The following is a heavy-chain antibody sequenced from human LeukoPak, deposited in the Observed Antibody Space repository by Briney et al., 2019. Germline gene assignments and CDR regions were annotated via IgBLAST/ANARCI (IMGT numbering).Heavy chain of an antibody. J-gene: IGHJ4*02. CDR2: IYYSGTT. Sequence: FETLCLTCTVSGDSVSSDSYYWSWIRQPPGKGLEWIGDIYYSGTTNQNPSPKSRVTLSVDTSKNQLYLTLNSVTAADTAVYYCARDSRGYYDSSGYFDHWGQGTL. CDR1: GDSVSSDSYY. CDR3: ARDSRGYYDSSGYFDH. V-gene: IGHV4-61*01. D-gene: IGHD3-22*01.